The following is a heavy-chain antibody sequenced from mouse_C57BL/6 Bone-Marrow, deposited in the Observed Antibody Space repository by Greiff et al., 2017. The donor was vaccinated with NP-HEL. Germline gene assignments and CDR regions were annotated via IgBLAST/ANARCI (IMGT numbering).Heavy chain of an antibody. CDR1: GYSFTGYF. Sequence: EVQLQESGPELVKPGDSVKISCKASGYSFTGYFMNWVMQSHGKSLEWIGRINPYNGDTFYNQKFKGKATLTVDKSSSTAHMELRSLTSEDSAVYYCAPYYYGSSYVGYYAMDYWGQGTSVTVSS. J-gene: IGHJ4*01. CDR2: INPYNGDT. V-gene: IGHV1-20*01. CDR3: APYYYGSSYVGYYAMDY. D-gene: IGHD1-1*01.